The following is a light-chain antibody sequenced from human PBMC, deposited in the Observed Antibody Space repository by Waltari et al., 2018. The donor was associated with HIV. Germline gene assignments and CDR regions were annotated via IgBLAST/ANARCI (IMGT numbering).Light chain of an antibody. V-gene: IGKV3-15*01. CDR3: QQYDYWPPWT. CDR1: QSVRTK. Sequence: VMTQSPATLSVSPGDRITLSCRASQSVRTKLAWYQQKPGQPPRLLIYGASTRATGIAARFSGSGSGTEFTLTINSLQSEDYAVYYCQQYDYWPPWTFGQGTKVEMK. CDR2: GAS. J-gene: IGKJ1*01.